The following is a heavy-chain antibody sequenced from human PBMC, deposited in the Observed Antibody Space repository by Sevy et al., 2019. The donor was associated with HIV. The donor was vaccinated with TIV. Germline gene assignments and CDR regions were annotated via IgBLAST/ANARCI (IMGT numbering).Heavy chain of an antibody. D-gene: IGHD6-19*01. Sequence: GGSLRLSCVASGFTFSFYTMHWVRQAPGKGLEWVAAVSYDGRNKYYADSVKGRFAISRDNSNNTLFLQMNTLRGDDTAVYYCARELEVAGPEEFDYWGQGTLVTVSS. J-gene: IGHJ4*02. CDR3: ARELEVAGPEEFDY. V-gene: IGHV3-30*09. CDR2: VSYDGRNK. CDR1: GFTFSFYT.